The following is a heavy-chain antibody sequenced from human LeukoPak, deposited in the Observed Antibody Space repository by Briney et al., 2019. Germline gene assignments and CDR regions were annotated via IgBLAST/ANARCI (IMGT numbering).Heavy chain of an antibody. Sequence: GDSLRLSCAVSGFTFNNAWMNWVRQAPGKGLEWVSAISGSGGSTYYADSVKGRFTISRDNSKNTVYLQMNSLRAEDTAVYYCARRYVSWFDPWGQGTLVTVSS. J-gene: IGHJ5*02. V-gene: IGHV3-23*01. D-gene: IGHD3-16*01. CDR3: ARRYVSWFDP. CDR2: ISGSGGST. CDR1: GFTFNNAW.